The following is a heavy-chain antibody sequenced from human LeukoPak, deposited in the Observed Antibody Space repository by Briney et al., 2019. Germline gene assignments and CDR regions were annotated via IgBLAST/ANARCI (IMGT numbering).Heavy chain of an antibody. CDR1: GFTFSDYY. CDR2: ISSSGSTI. D-gene: IGHD3-22*01. V-gene: IGHV3-11*01. J-gene: IGHJ4*02. CDR3: ARAKSSGYYTD. Sequence: GGSLRLSCAASGFTFSDYYMSWIRQAPGKGLEWVSYISSSGSTIYYADSVKGRFTISRDNAKNSLYLQMNNLRAEDTAMYYCARAKSSGYYTDWGQGTLVTASS.